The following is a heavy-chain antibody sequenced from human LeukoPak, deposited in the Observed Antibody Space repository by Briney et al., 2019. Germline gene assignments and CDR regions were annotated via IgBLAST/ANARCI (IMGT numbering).Heavy chain of an antibody. CDR2: MNPSSGNT. CDR3: ASYEYSSSSSWYGMDV. V-gene: IGHV1-8*01. CDR1: GYTFTSYD. J-gene: IGHJ6*02. D-gene: IGHD6-6*01. Sequence: ASVKVSCKASGYTFTSYDINWVRQATGQGLEWMGWMNPSSGNTGYAQKFQGRVTMTRNTSISTAYMELSSLRSEDTAVYYCASYEYSSSSSWYGMDVWGQGTTVTVSS.